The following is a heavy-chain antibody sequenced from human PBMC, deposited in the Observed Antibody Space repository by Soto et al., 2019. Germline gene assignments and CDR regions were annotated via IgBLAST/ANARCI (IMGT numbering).Heavy chain of an antibody. Sequence: PSETLSLTCTVSGGSISSYYWSWIRQPPGKGLEWIGYIYYSGSTNYNPSLKSRVTISVDTSKNQFSLKLSSVTAADTAVYYCARQGSAYYYGSGNHRPRRYYYYYMDVWGKGTTVTVSS. V-gene: IGHV4-59*08. CDR1: GGSISSYY. CDR3: ARQGSAYYYGSGNHRPRRYYYYYMDV. CDR2: IYYSGST. J-gene: IGHJ6*03. D-gene: IGHD3-10*01.